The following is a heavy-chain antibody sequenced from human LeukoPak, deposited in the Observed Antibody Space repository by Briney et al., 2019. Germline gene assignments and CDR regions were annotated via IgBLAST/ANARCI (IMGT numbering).Heavy chain of an antibody. CDR2: ISYDGSNK. J-gene: IGHJ4*02. V-gene: IGHV3-30-3*01. CDR3: GSEGRPV. CDR1: GFTFNSSA. Sequence: PGRSLRPSCAASGFTFNSSAMHWVRQAPGKGLEWVAVISYDGSNKYYADSVKGRFTISRDNSKNTLYMQMNSLRVVDTAVYSGGSEGRPVWGQGALVTVSA.